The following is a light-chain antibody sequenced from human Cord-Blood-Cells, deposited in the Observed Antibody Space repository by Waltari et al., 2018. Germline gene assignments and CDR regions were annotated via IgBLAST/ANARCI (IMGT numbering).Light chain of an antibody. Sequence: DIQMTQSPSSLSASVGDRVTITCRASQSISSYLNWYQQKPGKAPKLLIYAASSLQSGVQSRFSGSGYGTDFTLTISSLQPEDFATYYCQQSYSTPFTFGPGTKVDIK. CDR3: QQSYSTPFT. CDR1: QSISSY. J-gene: IGKJ3*01. CDR2: AAS. V-gene: IGKV1-39*01.